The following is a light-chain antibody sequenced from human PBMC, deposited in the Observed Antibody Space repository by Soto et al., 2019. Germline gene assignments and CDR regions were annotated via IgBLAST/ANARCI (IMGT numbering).Light chain of an antibody. CDR3: GTWDDRRDAGL. Sequence: QSVLTQPPSVSAAPGQKVSISCSGSTSNIGRNYVSWYQQLPGAAPKLLIYDSDKRPSGIPDRFSGSKSGTSATLGITGLQTVDEADYYCGTWDDRRDAGLFGGGTKVTVL. J-gene: IGLJ2*01. V-gene: IGLV1-51*01. CDR2: DSD. CDR1: TSNIGRNY.